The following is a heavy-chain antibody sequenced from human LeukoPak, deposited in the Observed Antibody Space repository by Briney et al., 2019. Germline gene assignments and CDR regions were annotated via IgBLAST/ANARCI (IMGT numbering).Heavy chain of an antibody. CDR2: ICYSGST. V-gene: IGHV4-31*03. D-gene: IGHD6-13*01. J-gene: IGHJ4*02. Sequence: PSQTLSLTCTVSGGSISSGGYYWSWIRQHPGKGLEWIGYICYSGSTYYNPSLKSRVTISVDTSKNQFSLKLSSVTAADTAVYYCARYGSSSWLYYFDYWGQGTLVTVSS. CDR1: GGSISSGGYY. CDR3: ARYGSSSWLYYFDY.